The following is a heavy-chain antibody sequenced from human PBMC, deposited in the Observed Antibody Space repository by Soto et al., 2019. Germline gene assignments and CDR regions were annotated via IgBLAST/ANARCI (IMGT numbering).Heavy chain of an antibody. CDR1: GFTFSSYS. Sequence: EVQLVESGGGLVKPGGSLRLSCAASGFTFSSYSMNWVRQAPGKGLEWVSSISSSSSYIYYADSVKGRFTISRDNAKNSLYLQMNSLRAEDTAVYYCARDGTIAVAVSEYFQHWGQGTLVTVSS. CDR2: ISSSSSYI. J-gene: IGHJ1*01. D-gene: IGHD6-19*01. CDR3: ARDGTIAVAVSEYFQH. V-gene: IGHV3-21*01.